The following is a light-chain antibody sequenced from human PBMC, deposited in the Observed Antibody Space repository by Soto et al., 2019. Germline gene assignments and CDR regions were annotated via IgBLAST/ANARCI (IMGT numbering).Light chain of an antibody. Sequence: IQMTQSPSTLSASVGDRVTITCRASQSISSWLAWYQQKPGKAPKLLIYGSSRLQTGVPSRFSGSGSGTDFTLTISSVQPEDFATYFCQHTYRTPWTFGQGTKVDIK. CDR3: QHTYRTPWT. V-gene: IGKV1-39*01. CDR1: QSISSW. CDR2: GSS. J-gene: IGKJ1*01.